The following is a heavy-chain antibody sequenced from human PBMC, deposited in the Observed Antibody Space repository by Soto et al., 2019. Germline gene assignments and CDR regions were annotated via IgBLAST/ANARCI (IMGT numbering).Heavy chain of an antibody. CDR2: IWYDGGNK. CDR3: AKDRHSTSSGYFDN. CDR1: GFTFSSYA. J-gene: IGHJ5*02. V-gene: IGHV3-33*06. Sequence: TGGSLRLSCVASGFTFSSYAIHWVRQAPGKGLEWVTVIWYDGGNKFYVDSVKGRFTIARDNSKNTVSLQMNSLRAEDTAIYYCAKDRHSTSSGYFDNWGQGAKVTVYS. D-gene: IGHD6-6*01.